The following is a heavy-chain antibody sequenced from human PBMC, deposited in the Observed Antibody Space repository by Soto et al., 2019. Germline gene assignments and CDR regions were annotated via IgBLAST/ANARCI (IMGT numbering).Heavy chain of an antibody. V-gene: IGHV3-48*04. CDR1: GFTFSSYS. J-gene: IGHJ4*02. Sequence: GGSLRLSCAASGFTFSSYSMNWVRQAPGKGLEWVSYISSSSSTIYYADSVKGRFTISRDNAKNSLYLQMNSLRAEDTAVYYCARDWVGATDYWGQGTLVTVSS. D-gene: IGHD1-26*01. CDR3: ARDWVGATDY. CDR2: ISSSSSTI.